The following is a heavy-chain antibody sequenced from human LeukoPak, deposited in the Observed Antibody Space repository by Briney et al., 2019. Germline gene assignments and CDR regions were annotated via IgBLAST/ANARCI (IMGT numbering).Heavy chain of an antibody. CDR3: ARERHNYDILTGYYKTTFYYYYYMDV. CDR2: IKQDGSEK. D-gene: IGHD3-9*01. V-gene: IGHV3-7*01. J-gene: IGHJ6*03. CDR1: GFTFSSYW. Sequence: GGSLRLSCAASGFTFSSYWMSWVRQAPGKGLEWVANIKQDGSEKYYVDSVRGRFTISRDNVKNSLYLQMNSLRAEDTAVYYCARERHNYDILTGYYKTTFYYYYYMDVWGKGTTVTVSS.